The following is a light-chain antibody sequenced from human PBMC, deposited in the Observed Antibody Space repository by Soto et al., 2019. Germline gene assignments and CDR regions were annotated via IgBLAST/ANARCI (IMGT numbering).Light chain of an antibody. V-gene: IGLV2-11*01. CDR2: GVS. J-gene: IGLJ2*01. CDR1: SSDVGGYNY. CDR3: CSYAGSYTWI. Sequence: QSALTQPRSVSGSPGQSVTIPCTGTSSDVGGYNYVSWYQQDPGKTPKLMIYGVSERPSGVPDRFSGSRSGNTASLTISGLQAEDEADYYCCSYAGSYTWIFGGGTKLTVL.